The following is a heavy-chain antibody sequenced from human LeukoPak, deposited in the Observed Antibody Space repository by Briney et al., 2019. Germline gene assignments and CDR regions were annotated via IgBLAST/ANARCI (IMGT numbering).Heavy chain of an antibody. CDR2: ISGSSSHT. D-gene: IGHD4-11*01. V-gene: IGHV3-23*01. CDR3: AKEHDYSNAAPEWGSAS. Sequence: PGGSLRLSCAASGFTFSIYAMSWVRQAPGKGLEWVSGISGSSSHTMDADSVRGRFTISRDNTRDTLYLHMNNVRAEDTALYYCAKEHDYSNAAPEWGSASWGQGTRVTVSS. CDR1: GFTFSIYA. J-gene: IGHJ5*02.